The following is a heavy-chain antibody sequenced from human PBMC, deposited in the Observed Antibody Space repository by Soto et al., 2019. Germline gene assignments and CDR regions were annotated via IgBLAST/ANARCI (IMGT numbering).Heavy chain of an antibody. CDR3: ARGYCTHTICDPWFDP. Sequence: GESLKISCTGVGYSFTSYWIGWVRQMPGKGLEGMGIIYPGDSDTRYSPSFQGQVTISADKSITTAYLQWSSLKASYTAMYYCARGYCTHTICDPWFDPWGQGTLVTVSS. J-gene: IGHJ5*02. D-gene: IGHD2-8*01. V-gene: IGHV5-51*01. CDR2: IYPGDSDT. CDR1: GYSFTSYW.